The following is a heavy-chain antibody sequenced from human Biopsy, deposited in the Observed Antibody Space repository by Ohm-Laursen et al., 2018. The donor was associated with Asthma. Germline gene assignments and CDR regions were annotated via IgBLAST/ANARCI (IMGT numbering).Heavy chain of an antibody. CDR3: ARATVAAAGND. J-gene: IGHJ4*02. D-gene: IGHD6-13*01. Sequence: SLRLSCSASGFTFRTYGMHWVRQTPGKGLEWLSSISYGGHNQHYADSVKGRFTISRDNSKNTVSLEMNSLRRDDTAVYFCARATVAAAGNDWGQGTLVTVSS. CDR2: ISYGGHNQ. V-gene: IGHV3-30*05. CDR1: GFTFRTYG.